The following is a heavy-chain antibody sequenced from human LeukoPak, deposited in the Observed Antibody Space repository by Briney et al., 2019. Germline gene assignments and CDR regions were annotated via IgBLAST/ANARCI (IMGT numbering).Heavy chain of an antibody. Sequence: GGSLRLFCAASGLTFSSNALKWVRQAPGKGLEWVSTISGPGGSTYYGDSVKGRFTTSRDNSKNTVYLQMNSLRADDTAIYYCAKGDYGYYYYMDVWGKGTTVTVSS. V-gene: IGHV3-23*01. J-gene: IGHJ6*03. CDR1: GLTFSSNA. D-gene: IGHD4-17*01. CDR2: ISGPGGST. CDR3: AKGDYGYYYYMDV.